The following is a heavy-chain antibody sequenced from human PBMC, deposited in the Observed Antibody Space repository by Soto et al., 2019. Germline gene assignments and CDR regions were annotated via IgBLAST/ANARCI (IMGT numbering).Heavy chain of an antibody. CDR3: AKIIIAGRGCPPDS. J-gene: IGHJ4*02. V-gene: IGHV1-18*04. CDR1: GYTFTSNS. CDR2: INVYNGNT. Sequence: QVQLVQSGAEVKKPGASVKVSCKASGYTFTSNSIGWVRQAPGQGLEWMGWINVYNGNTKYAQQLQGRVTLTTDTPASTAYRNLRSMSSDHTAVFYCAKIIIAGRGCPPDSWDKETLVTFPP. D-gene: IGHD6-19*01.